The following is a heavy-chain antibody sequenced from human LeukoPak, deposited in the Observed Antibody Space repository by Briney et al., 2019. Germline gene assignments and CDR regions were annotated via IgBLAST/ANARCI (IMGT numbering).Heavy chain of an antibody. Sequence: SQTLSLTCTVSGGSISSGSYYWSWIRQPAGKGLEWIGRIYTSGSTNYNPSLKSRVTISVDTSKNQFSLKLSSVTAADTAVYYCARVYDSSGYSYWYFDLWGRGTLVTVSS. D-gene: IGHD3-22*01. CDR2: IYTSGST. CDR3: ARVYDSSGYSYWYFDL. CDR1: GGSISSGSYY. V-gene: IGHV4-61*02. J-gene: IGHJ2*01.